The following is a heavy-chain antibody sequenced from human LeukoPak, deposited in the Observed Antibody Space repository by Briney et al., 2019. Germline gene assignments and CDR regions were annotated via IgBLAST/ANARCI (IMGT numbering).Heavy chain of an antibody. D-gene: IGHD1-26*01. J-gene: IGHJ6*03. CDR2: IRYDGSNK. V-gene: IGHV3-30*02. Sequence: GGSLRLSCAASGFTVSSNFMSWVRQAPGKGLEWVAFIRYDGSNKYYADSVKGRFTISRDNSKNTLYLQMNSLRAEDTAVYYCAKAEKWEQGDYYYYYMDVWGKGTTVTISS. CDR3: AKAEKWEQGDYYYYYMDV. CDR1: GFTVSSNF.